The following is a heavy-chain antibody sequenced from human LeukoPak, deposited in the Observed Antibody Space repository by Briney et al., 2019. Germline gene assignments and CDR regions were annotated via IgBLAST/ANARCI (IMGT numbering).Heavy chain of an antibody. CDR2: IIPILGIA. CDR3: ARASRDGYNYILDY. D-gene: IGHD5-24*01. Sequence: GASVKVSCKASGGTFSSYAISWVRQAPGQGLEWMGGIIPILGIANYAQKFQGRVTITADKSTSTAYMELSSLRSEDTAVYYCARASRDGYNYILDYWGQGTLVTVSS. J-gene: IGHJ4*02. CDR1: GGTFSSYA. V-gene: IGHV1-69*10.